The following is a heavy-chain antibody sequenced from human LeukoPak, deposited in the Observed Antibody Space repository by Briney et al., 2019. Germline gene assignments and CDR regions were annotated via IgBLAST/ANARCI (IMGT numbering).Heavy chain of an antibody. Sequence: GASVKVSCKTSGYTFTSYGIIWVRQTPGQGLEWMGWINPNSGGTNYAQKFQGRVTMTRDTSISTAYMELSRLRSDDTAVYYCARVSYSSSWFDPWGQGTLVTVSS. J-gene: IGHJ5*02. V-gene: IGHV1-2*02. CDR2: INPNSGGT. CDR1: GYTFTSYG. CDR3: ARVSYSSSWFDP. D-gene: IGHD6-13*01.